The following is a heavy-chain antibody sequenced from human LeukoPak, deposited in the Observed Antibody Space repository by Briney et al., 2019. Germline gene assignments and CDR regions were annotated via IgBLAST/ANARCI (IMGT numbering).Heavy chain of an antibody. CDR3: ARDLVESDY. V-gene: IGHV4-59*12. Sequence: SETLSLTCTVSGGSISSYYWSWIRQPPGKGLEWIGYIYYSGRTNYNPSLKSRVTISVDTSKNQFSLKLSSVTAADTAVYYCARDLVESDYWGQGTLVTVSS. CDR1: GGSISSYY. J-gene: IGHJ4*02. D-gene: IGHD1-26*01. CDR2: IYYSGRT.